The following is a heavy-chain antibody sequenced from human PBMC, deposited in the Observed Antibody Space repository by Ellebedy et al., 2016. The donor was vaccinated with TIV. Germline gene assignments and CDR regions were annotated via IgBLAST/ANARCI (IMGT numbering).Heavy chain of an antibody. J-gene: IGHJ4*02. CDR2: ISYSGNT. D-gene: IGHD2-2*01. Sequence: MPSETLSLTCTVSGGSISSSPYHWGWIRQPPGKGLEWIGSISYSGNTYYSPSLKSRVTISVDTSKNQFSLKLSSVTAADTAVYYCGGDWSSTRRRGGYWGRGTLVTVSS. V-gene: IGHV4-39*01. CDR1: GGSISSSPYH. CDR3: GGDWSSTRRRGGY.